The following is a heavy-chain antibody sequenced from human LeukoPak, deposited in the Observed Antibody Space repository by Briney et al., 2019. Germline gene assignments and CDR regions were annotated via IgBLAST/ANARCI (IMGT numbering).Heavy chain of an antibody. CDR1: GGPISISSYY. Sequence: SEPVSLPCTVSGGPISISSYYWGWIRQPPGKGLEWFGIIYDSGSTYHNPSLKSRVTISVDTSKNQFSLKLSSVTAADTAVYYCATYYDSSGYLDYWGQGTLVTVSS. V-gene: IGHV4-39*07. CDR3: ATYYDSSGYLDY. D-gene: IGHD3-22*01. J-gene: IGHJ4*02. CDR2: IYDSGST.